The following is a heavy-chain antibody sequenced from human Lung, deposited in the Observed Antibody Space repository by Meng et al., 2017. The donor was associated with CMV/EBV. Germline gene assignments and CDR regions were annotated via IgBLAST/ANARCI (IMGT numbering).Heavy chain of an antibody. V-gene: IGHV3-11*04. Sequence: SCAASGFRFSDYSMNWVRQAPGKGLEWISYISGSGITTYSSDSVKGRFTVSRANAKNSLYLQMNSLRVEDTAIYYCAGKVVPAVIEADFWGRGTXVTVSS. CDR1: GFRFSDYS. D-gene: IGHD2-15*01. J-gene: IGHJ4*02. CDR2: ISGSGITT. CDR3: AGKVVPAVIEADF.